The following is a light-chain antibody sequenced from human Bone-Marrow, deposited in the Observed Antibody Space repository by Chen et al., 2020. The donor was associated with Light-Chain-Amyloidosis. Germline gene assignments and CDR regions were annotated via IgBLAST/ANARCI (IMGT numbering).Light chain of an antibody. V-gene: IGLV1-51*01. CDR1: SSNIGNNY. Sequence: SVLTQPPSVSAAPGQKVTISCSGSSSNIGNNYVSWYQQLPGTAPKLLIYDNNKRPSGIPDRFSGSKSGTSATLGITGLQTGDEADYDCGTWDSSLSAVFGGGTKLTVL. J-gene: IGLJ3*02. CDR2: DNN. CDR3: GTWDSSLSAV.